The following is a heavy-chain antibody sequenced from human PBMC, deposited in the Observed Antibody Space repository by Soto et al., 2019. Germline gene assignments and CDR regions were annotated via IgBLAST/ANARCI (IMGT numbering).Heavy chain of an antibody. Sequence: SETLSLTCTFSCGSISSGGYYWSCIREHPGKGLEWIGYIYYSGSTYYNPSLKSRVTISVDTSKNQFSLKLSSVTAADTAVYYCARSMEYCSSTSCYTGEYYYYYGMDVWGQGTTVTVSS. J-gene: IGHJ6*02. V-gene: IGHV4-31*03. D-gene: IGHD2-2*02. CDR1: CGSISSGGYY. CDR3: ARSMEYCSSTSCYTGEYYYYYGMDV. CDR2: IYYSGST.